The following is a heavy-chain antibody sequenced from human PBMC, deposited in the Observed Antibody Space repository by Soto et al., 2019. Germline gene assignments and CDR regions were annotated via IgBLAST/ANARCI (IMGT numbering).Heavy chain of an antibody. D-gene: IGHD5-18*01. CDR1: GFTFSSYA. Sequence: QVQLVESGGGVVQPGRSLRLSCAASGFTFSSYAMHWVRQAPGKGLEWVAVISYDGSNKYYADSVKGRFTIARDNSKTTLYLQMNCLKAEDTAVYYCARARFYTAMGGYYYYYGMDVWGQGTTVTVSS. V-gene: IGHV3-30-3*01. J-gene: IGHJ6*02. CDR3: ARARFYTAMGGYYYYYGMDV. CDR2: ISYDGSNK.